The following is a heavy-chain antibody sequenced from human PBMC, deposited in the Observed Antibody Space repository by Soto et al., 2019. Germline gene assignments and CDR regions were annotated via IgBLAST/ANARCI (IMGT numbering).Heavy chain of an antibody. Sequence: SETLSLTCTVSGGSISSDSFYWAWIRQPPGKGLERIGIIYYSGDTYYNPSLAGRLTMSVDTSNQFSLTLRSVTAADTALYYCARNQPQRYCSGGTCRPAYGMDVWGQGTTVTVSS. CDR3: ARNQPQRYCSGGTCRPAYGMDV. D-gene: IGHD2-15*01. V-gene: IGHV4-39*01. J-gene: IGHJ6*02. CDR1: GGSISSDSFY. CDR2: IYYSGDT.